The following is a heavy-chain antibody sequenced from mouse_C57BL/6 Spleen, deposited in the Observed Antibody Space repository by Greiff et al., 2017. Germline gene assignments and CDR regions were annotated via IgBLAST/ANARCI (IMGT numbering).Heavy chain of an antibody. CDR3: ARQGVYYYAMDY. CDR2: ISNGGGST. CDR1: GFTFSDYY. J-gene: IGHJ4*01. Sequence: EVQRVESGGGLVQPGGSLKLSCAASGFTFSDYYMYWVRQTPEKRLEWVAYISNGGGSTYYPDTVKGRFTISRDNAKNTLYLQMSRLKSEDTAMYYCARQGVYYYAMDYWGQGTSVTVSS. V-gene: IGHV5-12*01.